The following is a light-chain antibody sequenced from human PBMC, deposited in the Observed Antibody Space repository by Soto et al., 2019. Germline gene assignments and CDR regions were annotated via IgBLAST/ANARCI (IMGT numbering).Light chain of an antibody. CDR2: YDS. J-gene: IGLJ2*01. Sequence: SSELTQPPSVSVAPGKTARITCEGNNIGSRGVHWYQQKPGQAPVLVIYYDSDRPSGIPERFSGSNSGNTATLTISRVEAGDEADYYCQVWDSSSDRVVFGGGTKLTVL. V-gene: IGLV3-21*04. CDR3: QVWDSSSDRVV. CDR1: NIGSRG.